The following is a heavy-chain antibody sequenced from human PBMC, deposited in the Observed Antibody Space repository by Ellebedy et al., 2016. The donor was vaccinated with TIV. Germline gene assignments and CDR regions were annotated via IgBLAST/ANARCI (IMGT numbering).Heavy chain of an antibody. CDR1: GYTFTSYD. D-gene: IGHD5-12*01. Sequence: ASVKVSXXASGYTFTSYDINWVRQAPGQGLEWMGWISAYNGNTNYAQKLQGRVTMTTDTSTSTAYMELRSLRSDDTAVYYCARNVGSGYDWGFDYWGQGTLVTVSS. CDR3: ARNVGSGYDWGFDY. V-gene: IGHV1-18*01. CDR2: ISAYNGNT. J-gene: IGHJ4*02.